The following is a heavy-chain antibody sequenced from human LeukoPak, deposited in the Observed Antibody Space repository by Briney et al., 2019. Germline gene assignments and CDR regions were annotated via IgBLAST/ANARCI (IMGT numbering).Heavy chain of an antibody. Sequence: SETLSLTCTVSGGSISSYYWSWIRQPPGKGLEWIGYVYYSGSTNHNPSLRGRVTISVDTSKNQFSLKLSSVTAADTAVYYCAKSWRPRRWPDSFDPWGQGTLVTVSS. CDR1: GGSISSYY. CDR3: AKSWRPRRWPDSFDP. D-gene: IGHD5-24*01. V-gene: IGHV4-59*01. J-gene: IGHJ5*02. CDR2: VYYSGST.